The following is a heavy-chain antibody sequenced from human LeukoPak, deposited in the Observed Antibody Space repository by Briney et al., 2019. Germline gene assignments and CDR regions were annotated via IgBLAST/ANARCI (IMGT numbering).Heavy chain of an antibody. CDR2: ISAYNGNT. D-gene: IGHD3-10*01. CDR1: GYTFTSYG. J-gene: IGHJ6*03. V-gene: IGHV1-18*01. CDR3: ARVILWFSESHYYMDV. Sequence: GASVKVSCKASGYTFTSYGISWVRQAPGQGLEWMGWISAYNGNTNYAQKLQGRVTMTTDTSTSTAYMELRSLRSDDTAVYYCARVILWFSESHYYMDVWGKGTTVTVSS.